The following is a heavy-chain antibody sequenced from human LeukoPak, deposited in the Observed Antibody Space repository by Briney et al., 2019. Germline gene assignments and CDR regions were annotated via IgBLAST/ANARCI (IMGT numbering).Heavy chain of an antibody. Sequence: GGSLRLSCAVSGFTFRSYWMHWVRQAPGKGLVWVSRISNDGSTTRYADFVKGRWTISRDNAKNTLYLQMNSLRAEDTAVYYCAKEDQQLGLYYFDYWGQGTLVTVSS. CDR1: GFTFRSYW. CDR3: AKEDQQLGLYYFDY. J-gene: IGHJ4*02. D-gene: IGHD6-13*01. CDR2: ISNDGSTT. V-gene: IGHV3-74*01.